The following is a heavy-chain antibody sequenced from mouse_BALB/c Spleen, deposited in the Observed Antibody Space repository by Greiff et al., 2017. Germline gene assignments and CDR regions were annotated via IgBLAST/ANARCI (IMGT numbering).Heavy chain of an antibody. CDR1: GYTFTSYY. CDR2: IYPGDGST. V-gene: IGHV1-85*01. Sequence: VQLQQSGPELVKPGASVKMSCKASGYTFTSYYIHWVKQRPGQGLEWIGWIYPGDGSTKYNEKFKGKATLTVDESSSTAYMQLSSLTSEDSAVYYCAKVYYRYDYFDYWGQGTTLTVSS. J-gene: IGHJ2*01. D-gene: IGHD2-14*01. CDR3: AKVYYRYDYFDY.